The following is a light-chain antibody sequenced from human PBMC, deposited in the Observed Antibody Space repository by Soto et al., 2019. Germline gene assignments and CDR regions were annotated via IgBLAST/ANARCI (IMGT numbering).Light chain of an antibody. CDR2: KAS. J-gene: IGKJ1*01. Sequence: DLQMTQSPSTLSASAGDRVTITCRASQSIDSWLAWYQQKPGKAPKLLIYKASSLESGVPSRFSGSGSGTEFTLTISRLQPDDFATYYCQQYRSYWTFGQGTKVEIK. V-gene: IGKV1-5*03. CDR1: QSIDSW. CDR3: QQYRSYWT.